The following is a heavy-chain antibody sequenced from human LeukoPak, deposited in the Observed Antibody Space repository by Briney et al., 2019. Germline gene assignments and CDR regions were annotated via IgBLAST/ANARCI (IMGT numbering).Heavy chain of an antibody. CDR1: GGSFSGYY. CDR3: ARGRGSSWPRYYYCGMDV. Sequence: SETLSLTCAVYGGSFSGYYWSWIRQPPGKGLEWIGEINHSGSTNYNPSLKSRVTISVDTSKNQFSLKLSSVTAADTAVYYRARGRGSSWPRYYYCGMDVWGQGTTVTVSS. CDR2: INHSGST. J-gene: IGHJ6*02. D-gene: IGHD6-13*01. V-gene: IGHV4-34*01.